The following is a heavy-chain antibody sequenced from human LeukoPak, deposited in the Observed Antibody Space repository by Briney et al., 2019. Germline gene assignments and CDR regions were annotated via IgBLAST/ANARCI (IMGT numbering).Heavy chain of an antibody. V-gene: IGHV3-7*01. D-gene: IGHD1-1*01. CDR2: IKQDGSVE. CDR1: GFTLSRHW. J-gene: IGHJ4*02. Sequence: PGGSLRLSCAASGFTLSRHWMSWVRQAPGKGLEWVANIKQDGSVEHYVDSVRGRFTISRDNAKNSLYLQMNSLRAEDTAVYYCARLFIEGTTFDWWGQGTLVTVSS. CDR3: ARLFIEGTTFDW.